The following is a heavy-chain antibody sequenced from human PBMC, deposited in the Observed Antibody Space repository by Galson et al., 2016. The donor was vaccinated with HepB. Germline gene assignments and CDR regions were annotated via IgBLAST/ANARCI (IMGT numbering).Heavy chain of an antibody. CDR2: SSYGGKT. V-gene: IGHV4-39*01. CDR3: ARHQSFFYRTTILSHFDS. CDR1: GGSIGSNTYH. J-gene: IGHJ4*02. Sequence: SETLSLTCSVSGGSIGSNTYHWGWVRQPPGKGLEWIGSSSYGGKTYHNPSLKSRVTISLDTSKTHFSLQLTSVTPADTALYYCARHQSFFYRTTILSHFDSWGQGALVTVSS. D-gene: IGHD1-1*01.